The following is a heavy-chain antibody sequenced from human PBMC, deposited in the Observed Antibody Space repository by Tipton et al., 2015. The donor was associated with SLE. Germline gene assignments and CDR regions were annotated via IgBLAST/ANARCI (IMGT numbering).Heavy chain of an antibody. CDR1: GDSVGSGGYY. D-gene: IGHD3-10*02. J-gene: IGHJ6*02. CDR2: IYNSVSP. V-gene: IGHV4-31*03. Sequence: TLSLTCTVSGDSVGSGGYYWSWIRQHPGKGLEWIGHIYNSVSPDYNPSLRSRVTISADTSQNQFSLKLTSVTAADTAVYYCARGMLTWRGAIVGVDVWGQGTSVNVSS. CDR3: ARGMLTWRGAIVGVDV.